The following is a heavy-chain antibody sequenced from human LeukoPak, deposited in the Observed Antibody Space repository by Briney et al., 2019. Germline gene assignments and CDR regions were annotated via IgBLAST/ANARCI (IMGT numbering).Heavy chain of an antibody. CDR1: GYTFTSYY. CDR3: ARVLANTGYSSSFYY. CDR2: INPSGGST. J-gene: IGHJ4*02. V-gene: IGHV1-46*01. D-gene: IGHD6-13*01. Sequence: ASVKVSCKASGYTFTSYYMHWVRQAPGQGLEWMGIINPSGGSTSYAQKFQGRVTMTRDTSTSTVYMELSSLRSEDTAVYYCARVLANTGYSSSFYYWGQGTLVTVSS.